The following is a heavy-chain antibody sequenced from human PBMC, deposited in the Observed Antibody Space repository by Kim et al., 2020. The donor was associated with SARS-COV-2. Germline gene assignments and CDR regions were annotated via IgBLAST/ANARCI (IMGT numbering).Heavy chain of an antibody. CDR2: ISGDGRTT. V-gene: IGHV3-74*01. D-gene: IGHD5-12*01. CDR1: EFSFRSKW. Sequence: GGSLRLSCVASEFSFRSKWMHWVRQAPGKGLMWVSRISGDGRTTTYADSVKGRFTISRDNSKNVLYLDMKNLGADDSAVYYCRGHDESKWTIDYLGQGTL. J-gene: IGHJ4*02. CDR3: RGHDESKWTIDY.